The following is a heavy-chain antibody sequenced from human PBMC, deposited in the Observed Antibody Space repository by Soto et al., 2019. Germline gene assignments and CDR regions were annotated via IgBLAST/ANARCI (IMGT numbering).Heavy chain of an antibody. CDR1: EDTFRNYA. CDR3: ARVNDRFDY. D-gene: IGHD1-1*01. J-gene: IGHJ4*02. CDR2: IIPIFGTA. V-gene: IGHV1-69*06. Sequence: QVELVQSGAEVKKPGSSVKVSCQASEDTFRNYAISWVRQAPGQGLEWMGGIIPIFGTANYAQNLQGRVTMTKDTSTRTAYMELRSLRSDDTAVYYCARVNDRFDYWGQGTLVTVSS.